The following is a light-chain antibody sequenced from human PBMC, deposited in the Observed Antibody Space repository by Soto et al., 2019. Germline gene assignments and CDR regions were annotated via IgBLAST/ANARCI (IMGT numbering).Light chain of an antibody. CDR3: QQYGSSPLT. CDR1: ESVSGSY. J-gene: IGKJ4*01. V-gene: IGKV3-20*01. Sequence: ILLTQSPGTLSLSPGDRGTLSCRASESVSGSYVAWYQQKPGQAPMLLIYGASSRATGTPDRFSGSGSGTQFTLTISRLEPEDFAVYFCQQYGSSPLTFGGGTKVEIK. CDR2: GAS.